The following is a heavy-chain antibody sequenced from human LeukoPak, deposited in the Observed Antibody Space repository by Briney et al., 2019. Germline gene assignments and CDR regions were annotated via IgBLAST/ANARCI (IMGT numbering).Heavy chain of an antibody. Sequence: KSSETLSLTCSVSGGSISSSDYYWGWIRQPPGKGLEWIGSIYYTGSINYNPSLKSRVTIPLDTSKKQFSLKLSSVTAADTAVYYCAKGQLKFDYWGQGTLVTVSS. J-gene: IGHJ4*02. V-gene: IGHV4-39*07. CDR1: GGSISSSDYY. D-gene: IGHD1-1*01. CDR2: IYYTGSI. CDR3: AKGQLKFDY.